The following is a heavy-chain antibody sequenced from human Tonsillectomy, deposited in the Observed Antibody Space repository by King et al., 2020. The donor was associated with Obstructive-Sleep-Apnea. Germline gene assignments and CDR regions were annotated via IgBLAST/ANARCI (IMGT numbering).Heavy chain of an antibody. CDR1: GFTFSSYW. J-gene: IGHJ4*02. Sequence: VQLVESGGALVQPGGSLRLSCATSGFTFSSYWMTWVRQAPGKGLEWVANIKQDGSEKYYADSVKGRFIISRDNAQNSLYLQMDSLGAGDTAVYYCARVLLWFGELTYWAQGPLVTVSS. V-gene: IGHV3-7*01. D-gene: IGHD3-10*01. CDR3: ARVLLWFGELTY. CDR2: IKQDGSEK.